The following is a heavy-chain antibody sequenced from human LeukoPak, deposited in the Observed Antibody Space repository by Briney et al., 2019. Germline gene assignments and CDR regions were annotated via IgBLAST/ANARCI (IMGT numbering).Heavy chain of an antibody. D-gene: IGHD4-11*01. CDR2: ISSSGSTI. Sequence: GGSLRLSCAASGFTFSSYEMHWVRQAPGKGLEWVSYISSSGSTIYYADSVKGRFTISRDNSKNMLYLQMNSLRAEDTALYYCAKAKSYSSNLDYWGQGTLVTVSS. V-gene: IGHV3-48*03. CDR3: AKAKSYSSNLDY. CDR1: GFTFSSYE. J-gene: IGHJ4*02.